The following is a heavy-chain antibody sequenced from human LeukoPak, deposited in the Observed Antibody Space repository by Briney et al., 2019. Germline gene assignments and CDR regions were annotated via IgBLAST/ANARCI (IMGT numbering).Heavy chain of an antibody. CDR2: INPSGST. CDR1: GGSFSGYH. D-gene: IGHD3-22*01. Sequence: PSETLSLTCAVYGGSFSGYHWTWIRQSPGKGLEWIGDINPSGSTYYNPSLKSRLTISVDTSKNQFSLKLRSVTAADTAVYYCARGRHDITMIVVVMTSVSYYLDIWGKGTTVTVS. V-gene: IGHV4-34*01. J-gene: IGHJ6*03. CDR3: ARGRHDITMIVVVMTSVSYYLDI.